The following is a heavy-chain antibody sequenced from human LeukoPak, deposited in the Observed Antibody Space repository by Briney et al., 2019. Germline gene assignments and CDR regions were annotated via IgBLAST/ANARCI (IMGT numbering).Heavy chain of an antibody. CDR1: GFTFSSYW. D-gene: IGHD3-3*01. CDR2: IKEDGSEK. J-gene: IGHJ4*02. CDR3: AKDSSGYDFWSALPY. Sequence: GGSLRLSCAASGFTFSSYWMSWVRQAPGKGLAWVANIKEDGSEKYYVDSVKGRFTISRDNSKNTLYLQMNSLRAEDTAVFYCAKDSSGYDFWSALPYWGQGTLVTVSS. V-gene: IGHV3-7*01.